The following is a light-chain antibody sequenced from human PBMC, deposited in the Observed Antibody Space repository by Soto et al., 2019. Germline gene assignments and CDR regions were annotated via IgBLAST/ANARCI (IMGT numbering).Light chain of an antibody. CDR2: AAS. J-gene: IGKJ5*01. Sequence: DIQMTQSPPSVSASVGDRVSITCRASQDVGKWLAWYQQKPGKAPKLLIYAASSLQSGVPSRFSGSGSGTDFTLTISSLQPEDFATYYCQQSYSTPITFGQGTRLEIK. V-gene: IGKV1-12*01. CDR3: QQSYSTPIT. CDR1: QDVGKW.